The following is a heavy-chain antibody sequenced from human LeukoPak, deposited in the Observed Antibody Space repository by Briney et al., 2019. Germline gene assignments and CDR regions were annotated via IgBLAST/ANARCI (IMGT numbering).Heavy chain of an antibody. CDR1: GFDVSINY. D-gene: IGHD6-19*01. V-gene: IGHV3-66*01. J-gene: IGHJ4*02. CDR3: AKDQAVAGLFDY. CDR2: IHNDGRT. Sequence: GGSLRLSCAAPGFDVSINYMNWIRQSPEKGLEWVSIIHNDGRTYYADSVKGRFTVSRDNSKNTLYLQMNSLRAEDTAVYYCAKDQAVAGLFDYWGQGTLVTVSS.